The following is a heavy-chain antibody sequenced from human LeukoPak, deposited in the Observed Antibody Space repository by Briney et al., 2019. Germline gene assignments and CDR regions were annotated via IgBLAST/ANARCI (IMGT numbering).Heavy chain of an antibody. Sequence: SETLSLTCTVSGGSISSGSYYWGWIRQPPGKGLEWIGSIYYSGSTYYNPSLKSRVTISVDTSKNQFSLKLSSVTAADTAVYYCARDPRYSSSWYPKKNYYFDYWGQGTLVTVSS. CDR3: ARDPRYSSSWYPKKNYYFDY. D-gene: IGHD6-13*01. CDR1: GGSISSGSYY. V-gene: IGHV4-39*07. CDR2: IYYSGST. J-gene: IGHJ4*02.